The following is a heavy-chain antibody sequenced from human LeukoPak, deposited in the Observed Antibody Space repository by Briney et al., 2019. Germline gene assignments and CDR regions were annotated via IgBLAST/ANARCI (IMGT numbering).Heavy chain of an antibody. CDR1: GYTLTELS. CDR2: FDPEDGET. V-gene: IGHV1-24*01. D-gene: IGHD3-9*01. CDR3: ATFDSFDQQNWFDP. Sequence: ASVTVSCTVSGYTLTELSMHWVRQPPGKGLGWVGGFDPEDGETIYAQKFQGRVTMTEDTSTDTAYMELSSLRSEDTAVYYCATFDSFDQQNWFDPWGQGTLVTVSS. J-gene: IGHJ5*02.